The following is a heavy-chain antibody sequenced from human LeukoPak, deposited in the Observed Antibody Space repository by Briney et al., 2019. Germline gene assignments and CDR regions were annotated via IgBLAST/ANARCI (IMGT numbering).Heavy chain of an antibody. D-gene: IGHD3-3*01. CDR1: GYTFTSYA. J-gene: IGHJ4*02. CDR2: INTNTGNT. V-gene: IGHV7-4-1*02. CDR3: ARHGRGVDYDFWSGYYKGGAIDY. Sequence: GASVKVSCKASGYTFTSYAMNWVRQAPGQGLEWMGWINTNTGNTTYAQGFTGRFVFSLDTSVSTAYLQISSLKAEDTAVYYCARHGRGVDYDFWSGYYKGGAIDYWGQGTLVTVSS.